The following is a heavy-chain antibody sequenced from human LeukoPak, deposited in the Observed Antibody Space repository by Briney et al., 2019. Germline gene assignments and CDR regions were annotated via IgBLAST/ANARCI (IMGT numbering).Heavy chain of an antibody. CDR1: GFTFSSTT. V-gene: IGHV3-21*01. CDR2: IDTSTTYM. D-gene: IGHD7-27*01. Sequence: PGGSLRLPCVASGFTFSSTTMGWVRQAPGKGLEWVSSIDTSTTYMTYADSVKGRFTISRDNARNSLYLQMNSLRAEDTAVYYCAREAGTGERWYFDLWGRGTLVTVSS. J-gene: IGHJ2*01. CDR3: AREAGTGERWYFDL.